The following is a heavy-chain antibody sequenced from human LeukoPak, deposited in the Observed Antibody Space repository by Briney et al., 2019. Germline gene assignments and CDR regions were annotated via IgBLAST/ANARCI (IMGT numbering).Heavy chain of an antibody. J-gene: IGHJ4*02. CDR2: IIPILDIA. D-gene: IGHD6-19*01. CDR3: ARDSLDHSGLVV. CDR1: GGTFSSYA. Sequence: SVKVSCKASGGTFSSYAISWVRQAPGQGLEWMGRIIPILDIAKYAQKFQGRVMITADKSTSTAYMELSSLRSEDTAVYYCARDSLDHSGLVVWGQGTLVTVSS. V-gene: IGHV1-69*04.